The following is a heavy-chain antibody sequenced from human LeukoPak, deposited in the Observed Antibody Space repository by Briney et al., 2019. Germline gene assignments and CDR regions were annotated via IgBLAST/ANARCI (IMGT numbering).Heavy chain of an antibody. CDR1: GVTLSTYA. J-gene: IGHJ2*01. Sequence: PGGSLRLSCAASGVTLSTYAMSWARQAPGKGLEWVSGISSSGSGDNTYYADSVKGRFTISRGSSKNTLFLHMNTLRAEDTAIYYCAKDRTVGASYWYFDLWGRGTLVTVSS. CDR2: ISSSGSGDNT. D-gene: IGHD1-26*01. CDR3: AKDRTVGASYWYFDL. V-gene: IGHV3-23*01.